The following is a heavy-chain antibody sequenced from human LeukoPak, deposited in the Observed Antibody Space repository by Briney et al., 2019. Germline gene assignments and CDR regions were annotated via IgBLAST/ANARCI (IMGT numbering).Heavy chain of an antibody. CDR2: ISGSGGST. CDR1: GFTFSSYA. Sequence: TGGSLRLSCAASGFTFSSYAMSWVRQAPGKGLEWVSAISGSGGSTYYADSVKGRFTISRDNSKNTLYLQMNSLRAEDTAVYYCAKDQRRDSKTRTGYYFDYWGQGTLVTVSS. J-gene: IGHJ4*02. CDR3: AKDQRRDSKTRTGYYFDY. D-gene: IGHD3-22*01. V-gene: IGHV3-23*01.